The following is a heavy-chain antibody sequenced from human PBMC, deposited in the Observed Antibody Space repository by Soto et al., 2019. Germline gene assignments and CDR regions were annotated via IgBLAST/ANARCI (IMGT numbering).Heavy chain of an antibody. CDR1: LFTFSDYY. CDR3: ARDGVGYDSSLSDY. V-gene: IGHV3-11*05. D-gene: IGHD3-22*01. Sequence: GRSLRLSCTSSLFTFSDYYMSLILQYPGKGLEWVSYISSSSSYTNYADSVKGRFTISRDNAKNSLYLQMNSLRAEDTAVYYCARDGVGYDSSLSDYWGQGTLVTVSS. J-gene: IGHJ4*02. CDR2: ISSSSSYT.